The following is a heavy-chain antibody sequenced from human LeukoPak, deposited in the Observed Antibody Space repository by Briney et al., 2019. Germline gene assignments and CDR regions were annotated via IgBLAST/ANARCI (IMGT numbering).Heavy chain of an antibody. Sequence: SETLSLTCNVSGGSISNSTDYWGWIRQPPGKGLEWISTFFYSGSTYYNPPLKSRVTISLDTSKNQFSLKLRSVTAADTAVYYCARDRGTWNDDGFDYWGQGTLVTVSS. D-gene: IGHD1-1*01. V-gene: IGHV4-39*07. CDR1: GGSISNSTDY. J-gene: IGHJ4*02. CDR3: ARDRGTWNDDGFDY. CDR2: FFYSGST.